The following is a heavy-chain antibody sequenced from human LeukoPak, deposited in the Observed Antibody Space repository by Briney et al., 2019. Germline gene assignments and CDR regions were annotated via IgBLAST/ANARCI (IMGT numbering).Heavy chain of an antibody. D-gene: IGHD2-15*01. Sequence: SETLSLTCAVSGGSISSVNWWSWVRQPPGKGLEWIGEIYHSGSTNYNPSLESRVTISVDKSKDQFSLKLRSVTAADTAVYYCAILPTASPFGSWGQGTLVTVSS. V-gene: IGHV4-4*02. CDR2: IYHSGST. CDR1: GGSISSVNW. J-gene: IGHJ4*02. CDR3: AILPTASPFGS.